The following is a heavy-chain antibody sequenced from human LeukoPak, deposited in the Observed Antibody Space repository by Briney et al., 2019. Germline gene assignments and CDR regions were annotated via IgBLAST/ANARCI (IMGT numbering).Heavy chain of an antibody. J-gene: IGHJ4*02. D-gene: IGHD2-2*02. Sequence: GGSPRLSCAASGFTFINYAMSWVRQAPGRGLEWVSVICGNAACTLYADSVKGRFIISRDNSRNTMYLYLQMNSLRAEDTAVYYCARHLATSGSYPLDYWGQGTPVTVSS. CDR3: ARHLATSGSYPLDY. CDR1: GFTFINYA. V-gene: IGHV3-23*01. CDR2: ICGNAACT.